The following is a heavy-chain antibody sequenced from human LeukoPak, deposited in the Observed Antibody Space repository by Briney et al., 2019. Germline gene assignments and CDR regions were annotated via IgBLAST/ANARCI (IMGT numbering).Heavy chain of an antibody. J-gene: IGHJ6*02. CDR2: ISGSGGST. D-gene: IGHD3-10*01. CDR3: ARGTIGYGSGPSYYGMDV. CDR1: GFTFSSYA. V-gene: IGHV3-23*01. Sequence: GGSLRLSCAASGFTFSSYAMSWVRQAPGKGLEWVSAISGSGGSTYYADSVKGRFTISRDNSKNTLYLQMNSLRAEDTAVYYCARGTIGYGSGPSYYGMDVWGQGTTVTVSS.